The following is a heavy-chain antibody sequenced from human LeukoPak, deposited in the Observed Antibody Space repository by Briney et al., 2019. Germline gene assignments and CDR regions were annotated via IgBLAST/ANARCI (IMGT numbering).Heavy chain of an antibody. J-gene: IGHJ4*02. CDR1: GFTFSSYA. D-gene: IGHD6-13*01. Sequence: GGSLRLSCSASGFTFSSYAMHWVRQAPGEGLEYVSAISSNGGSTYYADSVKGRFTISRDNSTNTLYLQMSSLRAEDTAVYYCVKPIAAAGTNYWGQGTLVTVSS. CDR2: ISSNGGST. CDR3: VKPIAAAGTNY. V-gene: IGHV3-64D*06.